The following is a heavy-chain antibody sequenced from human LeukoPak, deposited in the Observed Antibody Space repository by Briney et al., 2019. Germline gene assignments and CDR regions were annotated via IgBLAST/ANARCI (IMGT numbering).Heavy chain of an antibody. J-gene: IGHJ4*02. CDR2: IYYRSQWYS. CDR1: GDSVSSGSGG. CDR3: ARSAAGSYGY. V-gene: IGHV6-1*01. Sequence: PSQTLSLTCDIFGDSVSSGSGGWNWIRQSPSRGLEWLGRIYYRSQWYSDDAVSVKGRISINPDTAKNQFSLHLNSVTPEDTAVYYCARSAAGSYGYWGQGTLVTVSS. D-gene: IGHD6-13*01.